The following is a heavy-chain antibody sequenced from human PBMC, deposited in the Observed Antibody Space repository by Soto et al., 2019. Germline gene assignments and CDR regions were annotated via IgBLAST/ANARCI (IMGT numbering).Heavy chain of an antibody. CDR3: ARGSPKSVVVVAATLSWFDP. Sequence: QVQLQQWGAGLLKPSETLSLTCAVYGGSFSGYYWSWIRQPPGKGLEWIGEINHSGSTNYNPSLKSRVTISVDTSKNQFSLKLSSVTAADTAVYYCARGSPKSVVVVAATLSWFDPWGQGTLVTVSS. J-gene: IGHJ5*02. V-gene: IGHV4-34*01. CDR1: GGSFSGYY. D-gene: IGHD2-15*01. CDR2: INHSGST.